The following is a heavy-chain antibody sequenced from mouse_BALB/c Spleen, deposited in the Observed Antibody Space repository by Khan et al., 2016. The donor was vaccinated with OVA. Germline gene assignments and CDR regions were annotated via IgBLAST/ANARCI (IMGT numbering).Heavy chain of an antibody. D-gene: IGHD1-1*01. CDR2: INPSNAYT. CDR3: ARDFHSYGSRGALDY. CDR1: GYTLTSYS. J-gene: IGHJ4*01. Sequence: QVQLQQSGAELARPGASVKMSCKASGYTLTSYSMHWIKQRPGQGLEWIGNINPSNAYTNYTQKFKDKATLTADKSTRTAYKQLSSLTYEDTAVSYCARDFHSYGSRGALDYWGQGTSVTVSS. V-gene: IGHV1-4*01.